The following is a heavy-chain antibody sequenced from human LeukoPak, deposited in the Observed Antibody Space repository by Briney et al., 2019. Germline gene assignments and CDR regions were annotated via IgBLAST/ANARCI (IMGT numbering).Heavy chain of an antibody. CDR1: GYTFTSYD. CDR3: ARELVVAAIRYAFDI. CDR2: INPSGGST. Sequence: ASVKVSCKASGYTFTSYDINWVRQATGQGLEWMGIINPSGGSTSYAQKFQGRVTMTRDMSTSTVYMELSSLRSDDTAVYYCARELVVAAIRYAFDIWGQGTMVTVSS. J-gene: IGHJ3*02. V-gene: IGHV1-46*01. D-gene: IGHD2-15*01.